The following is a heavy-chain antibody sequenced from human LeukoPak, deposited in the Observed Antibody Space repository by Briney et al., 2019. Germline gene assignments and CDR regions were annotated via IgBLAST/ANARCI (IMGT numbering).Heavy chain of an antibody. V-gene: IGHV3-30*18. CDR3: AKEGGITMVREPFDY. D-gene: IGHD3-10*01. J-gene: IGHJ4*02. CDR1: GFTFSSYG. Sequence: GGSLRLSCEGSGFTFSSYGMHWVRQAPGKGLEWVAVISYDGSNKYYADSVKGRFTISRDNSKNTLYLQMNSLRAEDTAVYYCAKEGGITMVREPFDYWGQGTLVTVSS. CDR2: ISYDGSNK.